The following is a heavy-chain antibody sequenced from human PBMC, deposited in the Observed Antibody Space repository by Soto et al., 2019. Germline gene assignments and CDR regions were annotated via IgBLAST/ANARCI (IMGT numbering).Heavy chain of an antibody. V-gene: IGHV1-69*01. J-gene: IGHJ4*02. CDR2: IIPLFGTA. CDR3: ARDYGHDCSGGNCYFYF. CDR1: RGTFSTYA. D-gene: IGHD2-15*01. Sequence: QVQLVQSGAEVKKPGSSVKVSCKASRGTFSTYAINWVRQAPGHGPEWVGGIIPLFGTAKYAQKFQGRVTITADESTSTAHMELRSLRSEDTAVYYCARDYGHDCSGGNCYFYFWGQGTLVTVSS.